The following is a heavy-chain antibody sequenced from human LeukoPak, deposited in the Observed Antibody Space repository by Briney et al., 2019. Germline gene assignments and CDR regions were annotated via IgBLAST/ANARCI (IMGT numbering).Heavy chain of an antibody. J-gene: IGHJ4*02. CDR1: GDSFTYYH. V-gene: IGHV4-34*01. D-gene: IGHD2-15*01. CDR3: ARTPGAFDF. Sequence: PSETLSLTCAVYGDSFTYYHWTWIRQSPGRGLGWIGEVSHTGDTDYNPSLKNRLTISIDTSNKQFSLRLTSVTAADTAVYYCARTPGAFDFWGQGTLVTVSS. CDR2: VSHTGDT.